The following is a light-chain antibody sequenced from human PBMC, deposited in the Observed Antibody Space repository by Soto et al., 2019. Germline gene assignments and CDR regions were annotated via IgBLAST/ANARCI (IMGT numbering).Light chain of an antibody. CDR1: HDIRRY. CDR3: QQYENFPIT. CDR2: DAS. J-gene: IGKJ5*01. Sequence: DIQMTQSPSSLSPSVGERVPITCQAIHDIRRYLNWTQQKPGKAPRLLIYDASNMQKGVPSRFPGCGSGTDFILTISSLQPEDIGTYYCQQYENFPITFGQGTRLEIK. V-gene: IGKV1-33*01.